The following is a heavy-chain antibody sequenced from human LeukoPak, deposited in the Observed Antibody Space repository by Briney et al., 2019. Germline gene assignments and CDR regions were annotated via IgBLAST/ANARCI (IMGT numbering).Heavy chain of an antibody. CDR1: GYTFTSYR. CDR3: ARGGTDYYYYMDV. J-gene: IGHJ6*03. Sequence: SVKVSCKASGYTFTSYRISWVRPAPGQGLEWMGGIIPIFGTANYAQKFQGRVTITTDESTSTAYMELSSLRSEDTAVYYCARGGTDYYYYMDVWGKGTTVTVSS. V-gene: IGHV1-69*05. CDR2: IIPIFGTA. D-gene: IGHD1-26*01.